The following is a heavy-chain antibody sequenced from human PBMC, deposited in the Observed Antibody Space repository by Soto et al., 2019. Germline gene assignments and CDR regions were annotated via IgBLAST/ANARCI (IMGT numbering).Heavy chain of an antibody. J-gene: IGHJ4*02. CDR1: GFTFSSYG. Sequence: QVQLVESGGGVVQPGRSLRLSCAASGFTFSSYGMHWVRQAPGKGLEWVAVIWYDGSNKYYADSVKGRFTISRDNSKNTLYLQMNSLRAEDTAVYYCAREATSVYYYDSSGGSYYFDYSGQGTLVTVSS. CDR2: IWYDGSNK. V-gene: IGHV3-33*01. D-gene: IGHD3-22*01. CDR3: AREATSVYYYDSSGGSYYFDY.